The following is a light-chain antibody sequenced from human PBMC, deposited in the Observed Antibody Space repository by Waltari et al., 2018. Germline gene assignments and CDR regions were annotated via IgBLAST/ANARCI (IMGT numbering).Light chain of an antibody. J-gene: IGKJ3*01. V-gene: IGKV3-20*01. CDR3: QKYSSSPFT. CDR2: GAS. Sequence: VILTQSPATLSLSPGERATHSCRASQSVSSYLAWYQQKPGQAPRLLIYGASSRATGIPDRFSGSGSGTEFTLTISSLEPEDFAVYYCQKYSSSPFTFGPGTKLDIK. CDR1: QSVSSY.